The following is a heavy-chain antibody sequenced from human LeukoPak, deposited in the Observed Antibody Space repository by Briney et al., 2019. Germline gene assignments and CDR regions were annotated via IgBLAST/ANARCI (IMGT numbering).Heavy chain of an antibody. CDR1: GFTFSNSA. Sequence: GGSLRLSCAASGFTFSNSAMSWVRQAPGKGLEWVSTLSGSGITTYYADSVKGRFTISRDNSKNTLYLQMNSLRAEDTAVYYCAKGMYSSGWIYFDYWGHGTLVTVSS. V-gene: IGHV3-23*01. CDR2: LSGSGITT. J-gene: IGHJ4*01. D-gene: IGHD6-19*01. CDR3: AKGMYSSGWIYFDY.